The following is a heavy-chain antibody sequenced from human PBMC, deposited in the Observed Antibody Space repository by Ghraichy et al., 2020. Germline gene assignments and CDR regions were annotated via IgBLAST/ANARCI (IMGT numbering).Heavy chain of an antibody. CDR1: GDSVSSNSAA. CDR2: TYYRSKWYN. D-gene: IGHD4-17*01. J-gene: IGHJ6*02. Sequence: SQTLSLTCAISGDSVSSNSAAWNWIRQSPSRGLEWLGRTYYRSKWYNDYAVSVKSRITINPDTSKNQFSLQLNSVTPEDTAVYYCARFTGLWDDYGDYYYYYGMDVWGQGTTVTVSS. CDR3: ARFTGLWDDYGDYYYYYGMDV. V-gene: IGHV6-1*01.